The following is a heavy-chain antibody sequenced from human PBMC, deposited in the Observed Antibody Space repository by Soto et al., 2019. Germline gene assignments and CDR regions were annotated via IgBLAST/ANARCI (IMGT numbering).Heavy chain of an antibody. CDR1: NGSISSSDYY. CDR2: IYYSGSI. D-gene: IGHD3-22*01. Sequence: SETLSLTCTVSNGSISSSDYYWGWIRQPPGKGLEWIATIYYSGSIYYNPSLKSRISISVDTSKNQFSLKLSSVTAADTAVYYCVRHRNSRGCWYCVDLWGQGTLVTVSS. V-gene: IGHV4-39*01. CDR3: VRHRNSRGCWYCVDL. J-gene: IGHJ5*02.